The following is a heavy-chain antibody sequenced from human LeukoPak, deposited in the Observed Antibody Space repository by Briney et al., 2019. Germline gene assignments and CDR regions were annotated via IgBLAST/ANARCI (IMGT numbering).Heavy chain of an antibody. V-gene: IGHV4-34*01. D-gene: IGHD3-22*01. CDR3: ATIGGDYYDSSGYPTREDAFDI. CDR2: INHSGST. J-gene: IGHJ3*02. CDR1: GGSFSGYY. Sequence: SETLSLTCAVYGGSFSGYYWSWIRQPPGKGLEWIREINHSGSTNYNPSLKSRVTISVDTSKNQFSLKLSSVTAADTAVYYCATIGGDYYDSSGYPTREDAFDIWGQGTMVTVSS.